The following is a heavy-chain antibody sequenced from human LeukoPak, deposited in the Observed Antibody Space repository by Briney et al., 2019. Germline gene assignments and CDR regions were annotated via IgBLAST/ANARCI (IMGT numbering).Heavy chain of an antibody. CDR1: GYTFTSYY. CDR3: ARTLEYYDFWSGYYYPSEMYYFDY. J-gene: IGHJ4*02. D-gene: IGHD3-3*01. V-gene: IGHV1-46*01. CDR2: INPSGGST. Sequence: GASVKVSCKASGYTFTSYYMHWVRQAPGQGLEWMGIINPSGGSTSYAQKFQGRVTMTRDMSTSTVYMELSSLRSEDTAVYYCARTLEYYDFWSGYYYPSEMYYFDYWGQGTLVTVSS.